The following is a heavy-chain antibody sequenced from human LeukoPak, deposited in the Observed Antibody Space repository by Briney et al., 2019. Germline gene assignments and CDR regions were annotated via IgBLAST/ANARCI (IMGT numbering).Heavy chain of an antibody. D-gene: IGHD2-21*01. Sequence: SETLSLTCTVSGVSVSSSFWSWIRQSPGKGLEYIGFVHHSGNTKYNPSLQSRVTMSVDTAESQFSLILHSVTAADSAVYYCARHNGDSYLDYWAQGTLVTVSS. CDR3: ARHNGDSYLDY. CDR2: VHHSGNT. J-gene: IGHJ4*02. V-gene: IGHV4-59*02. CDR1: GVSVSSSF.